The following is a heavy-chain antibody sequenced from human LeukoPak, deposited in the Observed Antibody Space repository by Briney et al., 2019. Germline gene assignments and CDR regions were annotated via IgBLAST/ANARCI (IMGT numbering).Heavy chain of an antibody. CDR2: IYTGGTT. CDR1: GFSVTRNH. J-gene: IGHJ4*02. Sequence: GGSLRLSCAASGFSVTRNHMNWVRQAPGKGLEWVSIIYTGGTTHYADSLNDRFTISRDDSINTLYLQMNSLRAEDTAAYYCARDSSSYYFDYWGQGTLVTVSS. D-gene: IGHD6-6*01. CDR3: ARDSSSYYFDY. V-gene: IGHV3-66*01.